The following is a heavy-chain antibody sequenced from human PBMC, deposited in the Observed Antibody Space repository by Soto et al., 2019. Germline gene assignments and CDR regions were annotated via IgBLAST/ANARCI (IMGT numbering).Heavy chain of an antibody. D-gene: IGHD6-13*01. J-gene: IGHJ4*02. CDR3: AKDQGSSWYEIDY. V-gene: IGHV3-23*01. Sequence: EVQLLESGGGLVQPGGSLRLSCAASGFTFSNYAVTWVRQAPGKGLEWVSTISGSGGSTYYADSVKGRFTISRDNSKNKVYLQMNSLRAENTDVYYFAKDQGSSWYEIDYWGQGTLVTVSS. CDR1: GFTFSNYA. CDR2: ISGSGGST.